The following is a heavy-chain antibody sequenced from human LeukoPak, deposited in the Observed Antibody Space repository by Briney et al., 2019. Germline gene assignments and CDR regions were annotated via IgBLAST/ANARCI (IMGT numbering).Heavy chain of an antibody. Sequence: GGSLRLSCTASGFTFSSYWMHWVRQAPGKGLVWVSRINTDGSTTNYADSVKGRFTISRDNAKNTVYLQMNSLRAEDTAVYYCARSMDYWGQGALVTVSS. CDR1: GFTFSSYW. CDR3: ARSMDY. V-gene: IGHV3-74*01. J-gene: IGHJ4*02. CDR2: INTDGSTT.